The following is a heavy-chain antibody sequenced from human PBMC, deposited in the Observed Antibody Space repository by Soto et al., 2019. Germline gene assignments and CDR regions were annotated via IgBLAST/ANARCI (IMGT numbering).Heavy chain of an antibody. D-gene: IGHD6-25*01. V-gene: IGHV3-74*01. J-gene: IGHJ4*02. CDR1: GFTFSNYW. Sequence: EVQLVESGGALVQPGGSLRLSCAASGFTFSNYWMHWVRQAPGKGLVWISRMNSDGSNTVYADAVKGRFTISRDNAKNTLYLQMNSLRVEDTAVYYCATSKGGVSNGSTTYSGQGTLVTVSS. CDR3: ATSKGGVSNGSTTY. CDR2: MNSDGSNT.